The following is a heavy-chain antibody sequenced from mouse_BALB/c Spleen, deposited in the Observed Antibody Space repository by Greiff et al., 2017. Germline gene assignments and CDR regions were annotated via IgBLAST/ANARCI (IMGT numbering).Heavy chain of an antibody. V-gene: IGHV2-9-2*01. Sequence: QVQLQQSGPGLVAPSQSLSITCTVSGFSLTSYDISWIRQPPGKGLEWLGVIWTGGGTNYNSAFMSRLSISKDNSKSQVFLKMNSLQTDDTAIYYCVREGGYYGSSYRDFDVWGAGTTVTVSS. CDR1: GFSLTSYD. CDR3: VREGGYYGSSYRDFDV. J-gene: IGHJ1*01. D-gene: IGHD1-1*01. CDR2: IWTGGGT.